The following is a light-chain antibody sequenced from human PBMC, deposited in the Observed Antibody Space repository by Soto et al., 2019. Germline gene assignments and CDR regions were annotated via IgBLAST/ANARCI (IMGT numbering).Light chain of an antibody. CDR3: SSYTTSSTVI. CDR2: EVS. J-gene: IGLJ2*01. Sequence: QSALTQPASVSGSPGQSITISCTGTSSDVGGYNYVAWYQQHPGKAPKLMIYEVSNRPSGVSLRFSGSKSGNTASLTVSGLQAEDEADYYCSSYTTSSTVIFGGGTQLTV. CDR1: SSDVGGYNY. V-gene: IGLV2-14*01.